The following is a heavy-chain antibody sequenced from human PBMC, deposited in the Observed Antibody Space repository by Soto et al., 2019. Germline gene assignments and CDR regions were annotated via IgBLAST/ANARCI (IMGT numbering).Heavy chain of an antibody. D-gene: IGHD2-2*01. CDR2: IIPIFGTA. V-gene: IGHV1-69*13. Sequence: SVKVSCKASGGTFSSYAISWVRQAPGQGLEWMGGIIPIFGTANYAQKFQGRVTITADESTSTAYMELSSLGSEDTAVYYCARPQRFSDCSSTSCPFDYWGQGTLVTVSS. CDR3: ARPQRFSDCSSTSCPFDY. J-gene: IGHJ4*02. CDR1: GGTFSSYA.